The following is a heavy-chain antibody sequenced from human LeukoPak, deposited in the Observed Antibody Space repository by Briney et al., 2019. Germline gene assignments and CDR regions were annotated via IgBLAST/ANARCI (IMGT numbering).Heavy chain of an antibody. J-gene: IGHJ4*02. CDR2: IYYSGST. Sequence: SETLSLTSTVSGGSISSYYWSWIRQPPGKGLEWIGYIYYSGSTNYNPSLKSRVTISVDTSKNQFSLKLSSVTAADTAVYYCASSGYRHATIDYWGQGTLVTVSS. CDR1: GGSISSYY. D-gene: IGHD3-22*01. V-gene: IGHV4-59*01. CDR3: ASSGYRHATIDY.